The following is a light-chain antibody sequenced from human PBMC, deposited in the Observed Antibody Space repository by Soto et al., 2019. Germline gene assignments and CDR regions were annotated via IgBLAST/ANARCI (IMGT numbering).Light chain of an antibody. CDR2: GAS. CDR3: HQYGSSPFT. V-gene: IGKV3-20*01. CDR1: QSVSANY. Sequence: EVVLTQSPATLSLSPGERATLSCRANQSVSANYLVWYQQKPGQAPRLLIYGASSRATGIPDRFSGSGSGTDFTLTISRLEPEDFAVFYCHQYGSSPFTFGPGTKVDIK. J-gene: IGKJ3*01.